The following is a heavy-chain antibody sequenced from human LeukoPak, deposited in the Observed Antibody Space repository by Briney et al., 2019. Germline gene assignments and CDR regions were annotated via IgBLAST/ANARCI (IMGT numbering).Heavy chain of an antibody. V-gene: IGHV1-58*01. J-gene: IGHJ4*02. Sequence: SVKVSCKASGFTFTSSAVQWVRQARGQRLEWIGWIVVGSGNTNYAQKFQERVTITRDMSTSTAYMELSSLRSEDTAVYYCAASRDYSNLQFDYWGQRTLVTVSS. CDR3: AASRDYSNLQFDY. CDR1: GFTFTSSA. CDR2: IVVGSGNT. D-gene: IGHD4-11*01.